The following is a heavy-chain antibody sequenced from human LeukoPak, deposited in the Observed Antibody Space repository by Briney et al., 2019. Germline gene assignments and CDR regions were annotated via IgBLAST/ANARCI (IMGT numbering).Heavy chain of an antibody. CDR2: INPNSGGT. V-gene: IGHV1-2*02. Sequence: ASVKVSCKAPGYTFTGYYMHWVRQAPGQGLEWMGWINPNSGGTNYAQKFQGRVTMTRDTSISTAYMELSRLRSDDTAVYYCARITLAAIRAFDIWGQGTMVTVSS. J-gene: IGHJ3*02. CDR1: GYTFTGYY. D-gene: IGHD2-15*01. CDR3: ARITLAAIRAFDI.